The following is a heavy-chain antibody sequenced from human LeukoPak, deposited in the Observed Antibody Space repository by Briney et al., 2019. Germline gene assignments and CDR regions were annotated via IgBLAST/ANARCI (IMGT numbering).Heavy chain of an antibody. J-gene: IGHJ4*02. CDR3: ARGYYDILTGYYPFDY. Sequence: GASVKLSCKASGYTFTSYAMHWVRQAPGQRLEWMGWINAGNGNTKYSQKFQGRVTITRDTSASTAYMELSSLRSEDTAVYYCARGYYDILTGYYPFDYWGQGTLVTVSS. D-gene: IGHD3-9*01. CDR2: INAGNGNT. V-gene: IGHV1-3*01. CDR1: GYTFTSYA.